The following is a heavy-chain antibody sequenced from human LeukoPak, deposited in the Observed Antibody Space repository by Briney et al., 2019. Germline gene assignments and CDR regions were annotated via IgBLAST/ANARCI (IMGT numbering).Heavy chain of an antibody. D-gene: IGHD3-16*01. Sequence: ASVEVSCKASGYTFRSHSITWVRQAPGQGLEWMGWFSAYSDNTNYAQNFQGRVTMTADTSTSTAYMELRSLRSDDTAVYYCARSRGITTFGYYFDYWGQGTRVTVSS. CDR2: FSAYSDNT. CDR3: ARSRGITTFGYYFDY. J-gene: IGHJ4*02. V-gene: IGHV1-18*01. CDR1: GYTFRSHS.